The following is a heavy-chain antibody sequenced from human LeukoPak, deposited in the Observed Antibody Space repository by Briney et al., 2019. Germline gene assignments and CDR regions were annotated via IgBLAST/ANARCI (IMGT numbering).Heavy chain of an antibody. CDR3: MRDAFRRAGMDV. D-gene: IGHD3-10*01. CDR1: GFTFSSYG. Sequence: PGRSLRLSCAAYGFTFSSYGMHWVRQAPGKGLDWVAVIWYDGSNKYYADSVKGRFTISRDNSKNTLYLQMNSLRAEDAAMYYCMRDAFRRAGMDVWAKGTTVTVSS. V-gene: IGHV3-33*01. CDR2: IWYDGSNK. J-gene: IGHJ6*04.